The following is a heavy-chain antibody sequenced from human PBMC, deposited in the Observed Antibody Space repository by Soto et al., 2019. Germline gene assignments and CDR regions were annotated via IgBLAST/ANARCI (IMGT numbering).Heavy chain of an antibody. CDR1: GASITSFY. D-gene: IGHD6-13*01. Sequence: SETLSLTCTVSGASITSFYWSWIGQPTGKGLEWIGYIYYSGSTNYNPSLKSRVTISVDTSKNQFSLKLSSVTAADTAVYYCARGLYSSSWRDAFDIWGQGTMVTVSS. J-gene: IGHJ3*02. V-gene: IGHV4-59*01. CDR3: ARGLYSSSWRDAFDI. CDR2: IYYSGST.